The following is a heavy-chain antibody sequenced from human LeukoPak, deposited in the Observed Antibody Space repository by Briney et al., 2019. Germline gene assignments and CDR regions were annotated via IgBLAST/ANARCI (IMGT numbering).Heavy chain of an antibody. CDR1: GYTFTGYY. V-gene: IGHV1-2*02. CDR3: ARSFYYGSGSTFDY. Sequence: GASVKVSCKASGYTFTGYYMHWVRQAPGQGLGWMGWINPNSGGTNYAQKFQGRVTMTRDASISTAYMELSRLRSDDTAVYYCARSFYYGSGSTFDYWGQGTLVTVSS. J-gene: IGHJ4*02. D-gene: IGHD3-10*01. CDR2: INPNSGGT.